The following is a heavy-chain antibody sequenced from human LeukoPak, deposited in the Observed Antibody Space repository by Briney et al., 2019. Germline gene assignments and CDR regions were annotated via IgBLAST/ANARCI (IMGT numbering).Heavy chain of an antibody. Sequence: GRSLRLSCAASGFTFDDYAMHWVRQAPGKGLEWVSGISWNSGSIGYADSVKGRFTISRDNAKNSLYLQMNSLRAEDTALYYCAKGGIAAAGTRDYFDYWGQGTLVTVSS. J-gene: IGHJ4*02. V-gene: IGHV3-9*01. CDR1: GFTFDDYA. CDR3: AKGGIAAAGTRDYFDY. D-gene: IGHD6-13*01. CDR2: ISWNSGSI.